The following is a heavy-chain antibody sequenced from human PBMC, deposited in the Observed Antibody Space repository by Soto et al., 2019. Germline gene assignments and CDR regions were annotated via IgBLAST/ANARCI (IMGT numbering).Heavy chain of an antibody. CDR2: INPFDGSR. Sequence: GASVKVSCKASGYIFTSYYIHWVRQAPGQGLEWMGWINPFDGSRMFAQKLQGRVTMTTDTSTSTAYMELRSLRSDDTAVYYCARDISIPEGYCISTSCYAYFDYWGQGTLVTVSS. J-gene: IGHJ4*02. D-gene: IGHD2-2*01. V-gene: IGHV1-18*04. CDR1: GYIFTSYY. CDR3: ARDISIPEGYCISTSCYAYFDY.